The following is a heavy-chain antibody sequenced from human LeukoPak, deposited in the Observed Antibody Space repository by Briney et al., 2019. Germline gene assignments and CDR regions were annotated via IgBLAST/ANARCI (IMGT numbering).Heavy chain of an antibody. CDR1: GFTVSTNS. J-gene: IGHJ4*02. Sequence: GGSLRLSCTVSGFTVSTNSMSWVRQAPGKGLEWVSFIYSDNTHYSDSVKGRFTISRDTSKNTLFLQMNNLRVEDSAIYYCAKVESGAAAYGAFDYWGQGTLVTVSS. CDR2: IYSDNT. D-gene: IGHD6-13*01. V-gene: IGHV3-53*01. CDR3: AKVESGAAAYGAFDY.